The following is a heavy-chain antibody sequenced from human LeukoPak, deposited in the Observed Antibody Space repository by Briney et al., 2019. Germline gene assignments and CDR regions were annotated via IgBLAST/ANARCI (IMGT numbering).Heavy chain of an antibody. V-gene: IGHV3-23*01. D-gene: IGHD1-26*01. CDR3: AKDRLGALLYFDS. CDR2: ISSSGSTI. Sequence: GGSLRLSCAASGFTFSSYAMSWVRQAPGKGLEWVSHISSSGSTIYYADSVKGRFTISRDNSMNTLYLQMNSLRAEDTAVYSCAKDRLGALLYFDSWGQGTLVTVSS. J-gene: IGHJ4*02. CDR1: GFTFSSYA.